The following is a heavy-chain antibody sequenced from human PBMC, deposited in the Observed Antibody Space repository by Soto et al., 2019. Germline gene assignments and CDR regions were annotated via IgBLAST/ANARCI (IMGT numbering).Heavy chain of an antibody. CDR2: INPSGGST. CDR3: ARSYYFPWDEVVAKTKYGMDV. J-gene: IGHJ6*02. D-gene: IGHD1-26*01. Sequence: QVQLVQSGAEVKKPGASVKVSCKASGYTFTSYYMHWVRQAPGQGLEWMGIINPSGGSTSYAQKFQGRVTMTRDTSTSTVYMELSSLRSEDTAVYYCARSYYFPWDEVVAKTKYGMDVWGQGTTVTVSS. V-gene: IGHV1-46*01. CDR1: GYTFTSYY.